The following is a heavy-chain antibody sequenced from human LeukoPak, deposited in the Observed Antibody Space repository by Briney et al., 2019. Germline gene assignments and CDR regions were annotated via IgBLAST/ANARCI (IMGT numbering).Heavy chain of an antibody. CDR3: ARGALLWFGESTNYFDY. Sequence: SETLSLTCAVYGGSFSGYSWSWIRQPPGKGLEWIGEINHSGSTNYNPSLKSRVTISVDTSKNQFSLKLSSVTAADTAVYYCARGALLWFGESTNYFDYWGQGTLVTVSS. D-gene: IGHD3-10*01. CDR1: GGSFSGYS. V-gene: IGHV4-34*01. CDR2: INHSGST. J-gene: IGHJ4*02.